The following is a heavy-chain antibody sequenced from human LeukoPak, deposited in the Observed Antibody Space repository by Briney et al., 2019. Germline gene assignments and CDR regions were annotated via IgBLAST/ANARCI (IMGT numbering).Heavy chain of an antibody. Sequence: SQTLSLTCAISGDRVSTNNTAWSWIRQSPSRGLEWLGRTYYRSKWYNYYAGSVKSRIILNPDTSNNQFSLQLNSVTPEDTAVYYCAREKVVIAATHYYGMDVWGQGTTVTVSS. CDR2: TYYRSKWYN. D-gene: IGHD2-15*01. J-gene: IGHJ6*02. CDR3: AREKVVIAATHYYGMDV. CDR1: GDRVSTNNTA. V-gene: IGHV6-1*01.